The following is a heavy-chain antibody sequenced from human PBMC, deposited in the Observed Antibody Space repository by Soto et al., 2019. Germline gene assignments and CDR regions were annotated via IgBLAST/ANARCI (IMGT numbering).Heavy chain of an antibody. J-gene: IGHJ5*02. CDR3: AKDRPTTAGFDP. Sequence: QVQLVESGGGVVQPGRSLRLSCAASGFTFSNYGMHWVRQAPGKGLEWVAVISYDGSNKYYADSVKGRFTISRDNSKNTLYLQMNSLRAEDTAVYYCAKDRPTTAGFDPWGQGTLVTVSS. D-gene: IGHD4-17*01. V-gene: IGHV3-30*18. CDR2: ISYDGSNK. CDR1: GFTFSNYG.